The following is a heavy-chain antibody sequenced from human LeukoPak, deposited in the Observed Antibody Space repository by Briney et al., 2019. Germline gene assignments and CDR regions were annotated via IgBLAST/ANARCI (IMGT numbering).Heavy chain of an antibody. D-gene: IGHD2-2*01. J-gene: IGHJ4*02. CDR1: GFTFSSYA. Sequence: GGSLRLSCAVSGFTFSSYAMSWVRQAPGKGLEWVSSVSRSGDRTYYADSVKGRFTISRDNSKNTLYLQMNSLRSEDTAVYYCYCSSATCYALAIWGQGALVTVSS. V-gene: IGHV3-23*01. CDR3: YCSSATCYALAI. CDR2: VSRSGDRT.